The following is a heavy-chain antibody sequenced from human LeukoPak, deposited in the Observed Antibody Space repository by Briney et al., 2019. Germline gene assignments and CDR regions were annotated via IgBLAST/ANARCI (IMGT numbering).Heavy chain of an antibody. CDR3: AREHKTFDY. V-gene: IGHV3-7*03. Sequence: LEWVANIRPDGGEQFYVDSAKGRFTISRDNADNSLYLQLTSLRPEDTAVYYCAREHKTFDYWGQGILVTVSS. J-gene: IGHJ4*02. CDR2: IRPDGGEQ.